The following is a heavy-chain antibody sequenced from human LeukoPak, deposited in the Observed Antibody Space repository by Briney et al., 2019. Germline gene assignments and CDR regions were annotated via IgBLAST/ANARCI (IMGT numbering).Heavy chain of an antibody. J-gene: IGHJ4*02. CDR2: VDPEDGET. V-gene: IGHV1-69-2*01. CDR3: ATFGGDSSSSPLYYFDY. D-gene: IGHD6-6*01. Sequence: ASVKISCKVSGYTFTDYYMHWVQQAPGKGLEGMGLVDPEDGETIYAEKFQGRVTITADTSTDTAYMELSSLRSEDTAVYYCATFGGDSSSSPLYYFDYWGQGTLVTVSS. CDR1: GYTFTDYY.